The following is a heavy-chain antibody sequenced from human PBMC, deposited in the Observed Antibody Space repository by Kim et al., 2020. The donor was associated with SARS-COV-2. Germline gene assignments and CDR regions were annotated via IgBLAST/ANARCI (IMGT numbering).Heavy chain of an antibody. CDR3: ARVAVWGSYRIFDY. CDR1: GFSFSSYW. CDR2: IKQDGSEK. Sequence: GGSLRLSCEASGFSFSSYWMSWVRQAPGKGLEWVANIKQDGSEKYYVDSVEGRFTISRDNAKKSVYLQMNSLRAEDTAVYYCARVAVWGSYRIFDYWGQGTLVTVSS. D-gene: IGHD3-16*02. V-gene: IGHV3-7*01. J-gene: IGHJ4*02.